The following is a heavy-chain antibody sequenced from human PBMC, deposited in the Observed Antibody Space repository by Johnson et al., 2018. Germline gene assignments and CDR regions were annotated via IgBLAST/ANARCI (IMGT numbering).Heavy chain of an antibody. V-gene: IGHV1-3*01. CDR1: GYTFTSYS. Sequence: QVQLVESGAEVKKPGASVKVSCKASGYTFTSYSMHWVRLAPGQRLEWMGWINAGNGNTQYSQNFQGRVPIARDTSASTAYMELSSLRSEDTAVYYCAGNYYDGDAFDIWGQGTMVTVSS. D-gene: IGHD3-22*01. J-gene: IGHJ3*02. CDR2: INAGNGNT. CDR3: AGNYYDGDAFDI.